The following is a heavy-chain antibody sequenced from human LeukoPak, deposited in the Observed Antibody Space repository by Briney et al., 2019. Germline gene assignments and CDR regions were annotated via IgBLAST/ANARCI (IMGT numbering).Heavy chain of an antibody. D-gene: IGHD2-15*01. CDR3: ARSRKMGINCSGGSCYLVDY. V-gene: IGHV1-69*05. Sequence: SVTVSCKASGGTFSSYAISWVRQAPGQRLEWMGGIIPIFGTPNYAQKFQGRVTITTDESTSTAYMELSSLRSEATAVYYCARSRKMGINCSGGSCYLVDYWGQGTLVTVSS. CDR2: IIPIFGTP. J-gene: IGHJ4*02. CDR1: GGTFSSYA.